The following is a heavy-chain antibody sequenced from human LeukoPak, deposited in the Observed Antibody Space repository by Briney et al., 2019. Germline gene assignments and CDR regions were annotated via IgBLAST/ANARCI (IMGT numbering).Heavy chain of an antibody. CDR2: IYYSGST. J-gene: IGHJ2*01. CDR3: ARSDSSGFLYWYFDL. CDR1: GGSISSYY. D-gene: IGHD3-22*01. Sequence: SETLSLTCTVSGGSISSYYWSWIRQPPGKGLEWIGYIYYSGSTNYKSSLKSRVTISVDTSKNQFSLKLTSVTAADTAVYYCARSDSSGFLYWYFDLWGRGTLVTVSS. V-gene: IGHV4-59*08.